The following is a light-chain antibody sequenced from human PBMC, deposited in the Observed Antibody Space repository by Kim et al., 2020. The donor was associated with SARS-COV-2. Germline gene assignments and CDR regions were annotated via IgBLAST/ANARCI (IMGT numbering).Light chain of an antibody. V-gene: IGKV1-39*01. CDR3: QQSFSVPRT. CDR1: QYTSTY. J-gene: IGKJ1*01. Sequence: DIQMTQSPSSLSASVGDRVTITCRASQYTSTYVNWYQHKPGKAPKLLIYASSNLQIGVPSRFSGSGSGTEFTLTIGSLQPEDYATYYCQQSFSVPRTFGLGTKVDIK. CDR2: ASS.